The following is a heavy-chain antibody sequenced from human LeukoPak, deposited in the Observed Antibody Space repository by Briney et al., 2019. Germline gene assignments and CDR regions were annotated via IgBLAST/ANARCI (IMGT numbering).Heavy chain of an antibody. Sequence: GGSLRLSCAASGFTFSGSAMHWVRQASGKGLKWVGRIRSKANSYATAYAASVKGRFTISRDDSKNTAYLQMNSLKTEDTAVYYCTGLVAIDHYWGQGTLVTVSS. V-gene: IGHV3-73*01. CDR1: GFTFSGSA. CDR2: IRSKANSYAT. J-gene: IGHJ4*02. D-gene: IGHD5-12*01. CDR3: TGLVAIDHY.